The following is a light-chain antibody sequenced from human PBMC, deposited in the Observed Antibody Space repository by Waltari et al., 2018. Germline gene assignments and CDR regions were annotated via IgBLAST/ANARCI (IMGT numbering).Light chain of an antibody. CDR1: TSNIGSNT. V-gene: IGLV1-44*01. Sequence: QSVLTQAPSTSGTPGQRVTISCSGTTSNIGSNTVHWYQQVPGTAPKVVIFTDNKRPSGVPDRFSGSKSGTSASLAISGLQPDDEADYYCAAWDDNLSGVLFGGGTKLTVL. J-gene: IGLJ3*02. CDR3: AAWDDNLSGVL. CDR2: TDN.